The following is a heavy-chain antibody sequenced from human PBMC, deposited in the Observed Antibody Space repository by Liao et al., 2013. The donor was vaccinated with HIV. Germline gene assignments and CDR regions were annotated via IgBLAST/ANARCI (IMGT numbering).Heavy chain of an antibody. CDR1: GGSFSGSF. Sequence: QVLLQQWGAGLLKPSETLSLTCDVSGGSFSGSFWTWIRQAPGKGLEWIGEINHSGNTDYNPSLKTRFTISVDTSKNQFSLKVRSVTAADTAVYYCARGQYHHRWFDPWGQGTLVTVSS. D-gene: IGHD1-14*01. V-gene: IGHV4-34*01. J-gene: IGHJ5*02. CDR3: ARGQYHHRWFDP. CDR2: INHSGNT.